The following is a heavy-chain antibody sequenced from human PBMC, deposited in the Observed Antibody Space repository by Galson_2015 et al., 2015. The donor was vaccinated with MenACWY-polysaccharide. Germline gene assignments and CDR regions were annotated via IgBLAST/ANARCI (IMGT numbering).Heavy chain of an antibody. J-gene: IGHJ6*03. CDR3: ASTRDCSSTSCYSSYYYYMDV. CDR2: IIPIFGTA. CDR1: GGTFSSYA. V-gene: IGHV1-69*13. Sequence: SVKVSCKASGGTFSSYAISWVRQVPGQGLEWMGGIIPIFGTANYAQKFQGRVTITADESTSTAYMELSSLRSEDTAVYYCASTRDCSSTSCYSSYYYYMDVWSKGTTVTVSS. D-gene: IGHD2-2*02.